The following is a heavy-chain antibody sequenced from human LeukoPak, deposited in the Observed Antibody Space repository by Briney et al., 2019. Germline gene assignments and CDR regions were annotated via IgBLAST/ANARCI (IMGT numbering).Heavy chain of an antibody. CDR2: IKSKTDGGTT. J-gene: IGHJ4*02. D-gene: IGHD3-22*01. CDR3: TTVPYYYDNSGYYHGVFDY. CDR1: GFTFSNAW. Sequence: GGSLRLSCAASGFTFSNAWMNWVRQAPGKGLGWVGRIKSKTDGGTTDYAAPVKGRFTISKDDSKNTLYLQMNSLKTEDTAVYYCTTVPYYYDNSGYYHGVFDYWGQGTLVTVSS. V-gene: IGHV3-15*01.